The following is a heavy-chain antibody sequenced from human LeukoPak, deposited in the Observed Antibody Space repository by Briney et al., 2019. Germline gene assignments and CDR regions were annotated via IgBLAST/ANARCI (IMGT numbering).Heavy chain of an antibody. CDR3: AKHRGNSWYGAFDV. V-gene: IGHV4-59*01. Sequence: SETLSLTCTVSGGSISSYYWSWIRQPPGKGLEWIGYIYYSGSTNYNPSLKSRVTISVDTSKNQFSLKLSSVTAADTAIYHCAKHRGNSWYGAFDVWGQGTMVTVSS. D-gene: IGHD6-13*01. CDR2: IYYSGST. J-gene: IGHJ3*01. CDR1: GGSISSYY.